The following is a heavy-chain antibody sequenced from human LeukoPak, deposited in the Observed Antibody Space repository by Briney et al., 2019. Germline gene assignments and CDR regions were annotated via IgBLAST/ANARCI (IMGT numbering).Heavy chain of an antibody. D-gene: IGHD2-2*01. V-gene: IGHV4-34*01. CDR2: INHSGST. CDR1: GGSFSGYY. Sequence: ASETLSLTCAVYGGSFSGYYWSWIRQPPGKGLEWIGEINHSGSTNYNPSLKSRVTISVDTSKNQFSLKLSSVTAADTAVYYCARTSFGGPAARLNWFDPWGQGTLVTVSS. CDR3: ARTSFGGPAARLNWFDP. J-gene: IGHJ5*02.